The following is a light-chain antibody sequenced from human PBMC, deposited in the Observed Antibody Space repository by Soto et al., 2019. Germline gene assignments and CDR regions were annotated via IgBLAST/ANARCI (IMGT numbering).Light chain of an antibody. Sequence: QSVLTQPPSASGSPGQSVTISCTGTSSDVGRYNYVSWYQQHPGKAPKLMIYEVSQRPSGVPDRFSGSKSGNTASLTVSGLQAEDEADYYCSSYAVTNVYVFGTGTQLTVL. CDR1: SSDVGRYNY. V-gene: IGLV2-8*01. CDR2: EVS. CDR3: SSYAVTNVYV. J-gene: IGLJ1*01.